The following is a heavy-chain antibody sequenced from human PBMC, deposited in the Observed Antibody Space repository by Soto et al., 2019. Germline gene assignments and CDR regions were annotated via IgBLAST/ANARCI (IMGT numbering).Heavy chain of an antibody. V-gene: IGHV4-30-4*01. Sequence: HVQLQESGPGPVTPSQTLSLSCTVSGVSITSGSYYWTWVRQSPGKGLEWIGYRYYSGNTYYNPSLTSRPTRSVDTSKNQFFLNLTSVNAADTAVYYCARGGYDTSGQAFIGWRPACGGQGTLVTVSS. J-gene: IGHJ4*02. CDR1: GVSITSGSYY. CDR2: RYYSGNT. D-gene: IGHD3-22*01. CDR3: ARGGYDTSGQAFIGWRPAC.